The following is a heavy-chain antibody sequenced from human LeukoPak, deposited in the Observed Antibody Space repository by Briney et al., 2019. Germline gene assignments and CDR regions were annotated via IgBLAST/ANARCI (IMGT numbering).Heavy chain of an antibody. D-gene: IGHD4-17*01. Sequence: PSETLSLTCAVYGGSFSGYYWSWIRQPPGKGLEWIGEINHSGSTNYNPSLKSRVTISVDTSKNQFSPKLSSVTAADTAVYYCARPMATTRAKWFDPWGQGTLVTVSS. CDR3: ARPMATTRAKWFDP. J-gene: IGHJ5*02. CDR1: GGSFSGYY. CDR2: INHSGST. V-gene: IGHV4-34*01.